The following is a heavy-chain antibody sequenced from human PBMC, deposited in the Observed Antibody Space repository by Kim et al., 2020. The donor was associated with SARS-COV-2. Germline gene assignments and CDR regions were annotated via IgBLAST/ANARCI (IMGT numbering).Heavy chain of an antibody. J-gene: IGHJ4*02. V-gene: IGHV3-30*04. CDR3: ARGRSVQRTNYDILTHLDY. CDR1: GFTFSSYA. D-gene: IGHD3-9*01. Sequence: GGSLRLSCAASGFTFSSYAMHWVRQAPGKGLEWVAVISYDGSNKYYADSVKGRFTISRDNSKNTLYLQMNSLRAEDTAVYYCARGRSVQRTNYDILTHLDYWGQGTLVTVSS. CDR2: ISYDGSNK.